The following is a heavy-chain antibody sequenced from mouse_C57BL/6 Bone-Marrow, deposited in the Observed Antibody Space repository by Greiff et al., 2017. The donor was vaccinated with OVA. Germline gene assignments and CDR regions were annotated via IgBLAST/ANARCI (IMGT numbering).Heavy chain of an antibody. D-gene: IGHD1-1*01. CDR1: GYTFTDYY. V-gene: IGHV1-19*01. J-gene: IGHJ2*01. CDR2: INPYNGGT. CDR3: ARRHYGSSYVDYFDY. Sequence: EVQLQQSGPVLVKPGASVKMSCKASGYTFTDYYMNWVKQSHGKSLEWIGVINPYNGGTSYNQKFKGKATLTVDKSSSTAYMELNSLTSEDSAVYYCARRHYGSSYVDYFDYWGQGTTLTVSS.